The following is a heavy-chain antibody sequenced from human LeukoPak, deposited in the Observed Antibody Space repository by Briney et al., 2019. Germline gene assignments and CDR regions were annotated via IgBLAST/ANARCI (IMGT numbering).Heavy chain of an antibody. CDR1: GFTFNNYA. CDR3: ARDSQGRQGRYYYYMDV. Sequence: GGSLRLSCAASGFTFNNYAMSWVRQAPGKGLEWVSAISGSGGTTYYADSVKGRFTFSRDNSKNTLYLQMNSLRAEDTAVYYCARDSQGRQGRYYYYMDVWGKGTTVTVSS. V-gene: IGHV3-23*01. J-gene: IGHJ6*03. CDR2: ISGSGGTT.